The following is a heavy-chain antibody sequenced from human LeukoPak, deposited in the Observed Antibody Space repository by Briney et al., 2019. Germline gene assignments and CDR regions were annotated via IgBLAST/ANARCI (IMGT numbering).Heavy chain of an antibody. V-gene: IGHV3-21*01. D-gene: IGHD3-10*01. J-gene: IGHJ4*02. CDR3: ARDPPLSYYGSHIGSPDS. CDR1: GFTFSSYS. Sequence: GGSLRLSCVGSGFTFSSYSMNWVRQAPGKGLEWVSYISGRSSDIYYADSVKGRFTISRENNKNSVYLQMNSLRAEDTAVYYCARDPPLSYYGSHIGSPDSWGQGTLVTVSS. CDR2: ISGRSSDI.